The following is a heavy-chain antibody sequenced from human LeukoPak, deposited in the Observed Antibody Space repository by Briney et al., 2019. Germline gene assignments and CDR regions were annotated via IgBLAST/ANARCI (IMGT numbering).Heavy chain of an antibody. CDR3: AKEPRGYYDS. CDR2: IKQNGSEK. J-gene: IGHJ4*02. CDR1: GFTFTTYW. V-gene: IGHV3-7*01. Sequence: PGGSLXLSCAASGFTFTTYWMSWVRQAPGKGLEWVANIKQNGSEKNSVDSVKGRFTISRDNAKNSLYLQMNSLRVEDTAVYYCAKEPRGYYDSWGQGTLVTVSS.